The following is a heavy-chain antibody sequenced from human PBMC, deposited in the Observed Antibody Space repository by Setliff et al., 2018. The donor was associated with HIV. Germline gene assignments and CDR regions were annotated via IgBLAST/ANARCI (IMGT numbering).Heavy chain of an antibody. CDR1: GGTFSRYG. Sequence: ASVKVSCKASGGTFSRYGINWVRQAPGQGLEWMGGIIPSFGTPNNAQKFQGRVTITMDESTSTAYMELSSLRSEDTAMYYCARDAESVYYYDSSGYFDYWGQGTLVTVSS. V-gene: IGHV1-69*05. D-gene: IGHD3-22*01. CDR2: IIPSFGTP. J-gene: IGHJ4*02. CDR3: ARDAESVYYYDSSGYFDY.